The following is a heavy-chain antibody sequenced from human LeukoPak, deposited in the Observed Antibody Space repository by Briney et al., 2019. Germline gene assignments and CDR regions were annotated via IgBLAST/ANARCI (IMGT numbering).Heavy chain of an antibody. CDR3: ARDAVVTTQFYYYYYMDV. D-gene: IGHD2-21*02. CDR2: ISSSSSYI. J-gene: IGHJ6*03. V-gene: IGHV3-21*01. Sequence: PGGSLRLSCAASGFTFSSYSMNWVRQAPGKGLEWVSSISSSSSYIYYADSVKGRFTISRDNAKNSLYLQMNSLRDEDTAVYYCARDAVVTTQFYYYYYMDVWGKGTTVTVSS. CDR1: GFTFSSYS.